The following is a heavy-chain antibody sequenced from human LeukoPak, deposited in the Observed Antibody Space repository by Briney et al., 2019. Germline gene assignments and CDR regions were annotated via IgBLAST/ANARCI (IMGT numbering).Heavy chain of an antibody. Sequence: GGSLRLSCAASGFTFSTYWMSWVRQAPGMGLECVDNIKEEGSEKCYGDSVQGQFTISRDNAKNSLYLEMNSRIVEDTAVYYCARDSSGYQWGQETLVTVSS. CDR2: IKEEGSEK. CDR3: ARDSSGYQ. CDR1: GFTFSTYW. J-gene: IGHJ4*02. V-gene: IGHV3-7*01. D-gene: IGHD3-22*01.